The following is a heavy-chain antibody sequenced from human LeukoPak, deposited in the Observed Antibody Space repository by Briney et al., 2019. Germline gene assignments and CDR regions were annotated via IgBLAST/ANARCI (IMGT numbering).Heavy chain of an antibody. D-gene: IGHD3-3*01. CDR1: GFTFSSYA. V-gene: IGHV3-23*01. CDR3: AKSFGVVTEPFDY. Sequence: GGSLRLSCAASGFTFSSYAMSWVRQAPGKGLEWVSAISGSGGNTYYADSVKGRFTISRDNSKNTLYLQMNSLRAEDTAVYYCAKSFGVVTEPFDYWGQGTLVTVSS. CDR2: ISGSGGNT. J-gene: IGHJ4*02.